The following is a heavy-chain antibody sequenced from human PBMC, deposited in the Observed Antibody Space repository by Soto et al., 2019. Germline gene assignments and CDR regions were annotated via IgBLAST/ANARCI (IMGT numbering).Heavy chain of an antibody. V-gene: IGHV1-18*04. D-gene: IGHD3-3*01. CDR1: GYPFTTYG. CDR2: ISTYNGNT. Sequence: QVQLVQSGDEVKKPGASVKVSCKASGYPFTTYGITWVRQAPGQGLEWMGWISTYNGNTNYAQSLQGRVTMTRVTSSTTAYMELRSLRCDDTAVYYCARVVTTFGVVSKGPDHWGQGTLVTVSS. J-gene: IGHJ4*02. CDR3: ARVVTTFGVVSKGPDH.